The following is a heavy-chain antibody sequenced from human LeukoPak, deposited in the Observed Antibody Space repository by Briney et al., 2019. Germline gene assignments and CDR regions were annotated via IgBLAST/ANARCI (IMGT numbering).Heavy chain of an antibody. CDR2: IIPVFGTA. CDR3: AREESRGSITTFHDAFHM. V-gene: IGHV1-69*13. Sequence: GASVKVSCKTSGGTFSGYALSWVRQAPGQGLEWLGGIIPVFGTANYPQKFQGRVTMTADESTSTAYMELRGLRTEDTAVYYCAREESRGSITTFHDAFHMWGQGTMVTVSS. CDR1: GGTFSGYA. J-gene: IGHJ3*02. D-gene: IGHD3-10*01.